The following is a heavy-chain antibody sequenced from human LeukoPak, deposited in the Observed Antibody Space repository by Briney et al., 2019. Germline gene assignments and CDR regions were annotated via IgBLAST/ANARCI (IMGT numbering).Heavy chain of an antibody. CDR3: ARSFVPYDSNFWYGFDP. J-gene: IGHJ5*02. CDR2: ISAYNGNT. V-gene: IGHV1-18*01. D-gene: IGHD6-13*01. CDR1: GYTFTSYG. Sequence: ASVKVSCKASGYTFTSYGISWVRQAPGQGLEWMGWISAYNGNTNYAQKLQGRVTMTTDTSTSTAYMELGSLRSDDTAVYYCARSFVPYDSNFWYGFDPWGQGTLVTVSS.